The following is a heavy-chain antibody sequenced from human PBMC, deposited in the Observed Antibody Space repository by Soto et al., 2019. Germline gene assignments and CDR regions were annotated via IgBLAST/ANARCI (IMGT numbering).Heavy chain of an antibody. D-gene: IGHD3-10*01. J-gene: IGHJ4*02. Sequence: PGESLKISCKVSGYNFISYWIAWVRQMPGKGLEWMGIIYPGDSDATHSPSFQGQVTMSVDRSASTAYLQWSSLKASDTAIYYCARQAYYGSGTYYSDYRGQGTLVPVSS. V-gene: IGHV5-51*01. CDR3: ARQAYYGSGTYYSDY. CDR1: GYNFISYW. CDR2: IYPGDSDA.